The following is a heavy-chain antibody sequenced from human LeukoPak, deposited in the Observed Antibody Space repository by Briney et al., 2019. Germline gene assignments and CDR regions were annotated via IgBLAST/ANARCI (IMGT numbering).Heavy chain of an antibody. CDR3: VRGGYRGFDYEY. V-gene: IGHV3-21*01. CDR1: GFTFSTYS. J-gene: IGHJ4*02. D-gene: IGHD5-12*01. CDR2: ISPDSNYK. Sequence: GESLRLSCAASGFTFSTYSMNWLRLAPGKGLEWVSSISPDSNYKYYVDSVKGRFTISRDNAKSSLYLQTNSLRAEDTAVYYCVRGGYRGFDYEYWGQGTLVTVSS.